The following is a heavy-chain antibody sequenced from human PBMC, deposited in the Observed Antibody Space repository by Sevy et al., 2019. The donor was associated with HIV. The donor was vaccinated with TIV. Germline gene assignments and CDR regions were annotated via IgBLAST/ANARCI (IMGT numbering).Heavy chain of an antibody. CDR1: GFTFSSYW. J-gene: IGHJ3*02. V-gene: IGHV3-7*03. CDR2: IKQDGSGK. Sequence: GGSLRLSCAASGFTFSSYWMSWVRQAPGKGLEWVSNIKQDGSGKYYVDSVKGRFTISRDNAKNSLYLQMNSLRAEDTAVYYCARDIGAEIAAAGVTFDIWGQGTMVTVSS. D-gene: IGHD6-13*01. CDR3: ARDIGAEIAAAGVTFDI.